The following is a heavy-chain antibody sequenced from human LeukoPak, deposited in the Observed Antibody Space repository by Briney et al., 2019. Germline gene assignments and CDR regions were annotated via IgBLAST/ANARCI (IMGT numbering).Heavy chain of an antibody. Sequence: ASVKVSCKASGYTFTGYFIHWVRQAPGQGLEWMGWINPNSGGTNYAQKFQGRVTMTRDTSISTAYMELSRLRSDDTAVYYCARDERYDRSGYPFDYWGQGTLVTVSS. CDR2: INPNSGGT. CDR3: ARDERYDRSGYPFDY. CDR1: GYTFTGYF. J-gene: IGHJ4*02. D-gene: IGHD3-22*01. V-gene: IGHV1-2*02.